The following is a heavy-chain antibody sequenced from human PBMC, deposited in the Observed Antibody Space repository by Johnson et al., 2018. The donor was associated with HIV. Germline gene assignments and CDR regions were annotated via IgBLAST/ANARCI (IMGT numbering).Heavy chain of an antibody. CDR2: ISYDGSNK. D-gene: IGHD5-12*01. Sequence: QVQLVESGGGLVQPGGSLRLSCAASGFTFSSYAMHWVRQAPGKGLEWVAVISYDGSNKYYADSVKGRFTISRDNSKNTLYLQMNSLRAEDTAVYYCARPRGYSGYDYYLYAFDIWGQGTMVTVSS. CDR1: GFTFSSYA. V-gene: IGHV3-30-3*01. CDR3: ARPRGYSGYDYYLYAFDI. J-gene: IGHJ3*02.